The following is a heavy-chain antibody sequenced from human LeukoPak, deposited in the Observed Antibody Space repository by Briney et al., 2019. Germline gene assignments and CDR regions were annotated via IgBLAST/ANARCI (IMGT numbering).Heavy chain of an antibody. V-gene: IGHV4-34*01. D-gene: IGHD3-10*01. CDR3: ARRYYYGSQWFDP. CDR1: GGSFSGYY. CDR2: INHSGST. J-gene: IGHJ5*02. Sequence: PSETLSLTCAVYGGSFSGYYWSWIRQPAGKGLEWIGQINHSGSTNYNPSLKTPVPISVDTSKNQFSLKLSSVTAADTAVYYCARRYYYGSQWFDPWGQGTLVTVSS.